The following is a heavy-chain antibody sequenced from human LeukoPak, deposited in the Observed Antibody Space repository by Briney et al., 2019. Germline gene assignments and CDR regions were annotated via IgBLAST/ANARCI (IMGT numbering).Heavy chain of an antibody. CDR3: ARSIVGATIVDY. CDR1: GGSISSYY. D-gene: IGHD1-26*01. Sequence: SETLSLTCTVSGGSISSYYWSWIRQPPGKGLEWIGYIYYSGSTNYNPPLKSRVTISVDTSKNQFSLQLTSVTAADTAVYYCARSIVGATIVDYWGQGTLVTVSS. V-gene: IGHV4-59*08. J-gene: IGHJ4*02. CDR2: IYYSGST.